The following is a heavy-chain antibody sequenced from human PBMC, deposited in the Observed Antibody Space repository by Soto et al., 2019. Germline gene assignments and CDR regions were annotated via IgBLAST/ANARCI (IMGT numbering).Heavy chain of an antibody. CDR2: IIPIFGTA. D-gene: IGHD6-19*01. V-gene: IGHV1-69*12. CDR1: GGTFSSYA. CDR3: ARETEGVAVAGMEGGCYFDY. Sequence: QVQLVQSGAEVKKPGSSVKVSCKASGGTFSSYAISWVRQAPGQGLEWMGGIIPIFGTANYAQKFQGRVTITADESTSTAYMELSSLRSEDTAVYYCARETEGVAVAGMEGGCYFDYWGQGTLVTVSS. J-gene: IGHJ4*02.